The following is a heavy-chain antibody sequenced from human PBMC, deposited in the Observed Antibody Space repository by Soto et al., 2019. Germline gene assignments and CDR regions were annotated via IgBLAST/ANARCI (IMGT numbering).Heavy chain of an antibody. D-gene: IGHD4-4*01. J-gene: IGHJ6*03. CDR3: ARASVTNYYYYYMDV. Sequence: EASVKVSCKASGGTFSSYTISWVRQAPGQGLEWMGRIIPILGIANYAQKFQGRVTITADKSTSTAYMELSSLRSEDTAVYYCARASVTNYYYYYMDVWGKGTTVTVSS. CDR1: GGTFSSYT. CDR2: IIPILGIA. V-gene: IGHV1-69*02.